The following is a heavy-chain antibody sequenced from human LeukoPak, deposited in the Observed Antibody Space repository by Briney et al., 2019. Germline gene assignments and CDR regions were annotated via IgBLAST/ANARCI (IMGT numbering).Heavy chain of an antibody. D-gene: IGHD3-3*01. J-gene: IGHJ4*02. CDR2: IRSKAYGGTT. V-gene: IGHV3-49*03. CDR1: GFTFGDYA. CDR3: SPRTIFGVVIGY. Sequence: GGSLRLSCTASGFTFGDYAMSWFRQAPGKGLEWVGFIRSKAYGGTTEYAASVKGRFTISRDDSKSIACLQMNSLKTEDTAVYYCSPRTIFGVVIGYWGQGTLVTVSS.